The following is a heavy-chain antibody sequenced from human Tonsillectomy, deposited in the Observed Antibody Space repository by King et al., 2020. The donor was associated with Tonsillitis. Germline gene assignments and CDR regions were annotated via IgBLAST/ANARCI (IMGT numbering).Heavy chain of an antibody. V-gene: IGHV3-33*05. CDR3: ARERLWTSGWGRDN. CDR2: ISHDGSRT. CDR1: GFTFSSYS. Sequence: VQLVESGGGVVQPGRSLRLSCAASGFTFSSYSMHWVRQAPGKGLEWVALISHDGSRTYYADSVKGRFTISRDNSNNTLYLQMTSLRTEDTAVYYCARERLWTSGWGRDNGGRGTLVTVSS. D-gene: IGHD6-19*01. J-gene: IGHJ4*02.